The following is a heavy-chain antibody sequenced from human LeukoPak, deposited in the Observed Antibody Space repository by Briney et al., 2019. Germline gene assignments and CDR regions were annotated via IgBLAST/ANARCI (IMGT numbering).Heavy chain of an antibody. J-gene: IGHJ4*02. D-gene: IGHD6-13*01. CDR1: GGTFSSYA. CDR2: IIPIFGTA. CDR3: ARERPPGDSSNWFLEGYFDI. V-gene: IGHV1-69*05. Sequence: SVKVSCKASGGTFSSYAITWVRQAPGQGLEWMGRIIPIFGTANYAQKFQGRVTITTDESTSTAYMELSTLRSDATAVYYCARERPPGDSSNWFLEGYFDIWGQGTLVTVSS.